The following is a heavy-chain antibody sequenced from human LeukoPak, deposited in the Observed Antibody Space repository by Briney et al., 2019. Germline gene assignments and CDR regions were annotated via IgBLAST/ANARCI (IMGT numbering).Heavy chain of an antibody. CDR3: ARRYRLDFDY. CDR2: ISGSGGST. D-gene: IGHD3-16*02. CDR1: GFTFSSYA. Sequence: RPGGSLRLSCAASGFTFSSYAMSWVRQAPGKGLEWVSAISGSGGSTYYADSVKGRFTISRDNSKSTLYLQMNSLRAEDTAVYYCARRYRLDFDYWGQGTLVTVSS. J-gene: IGHJ4*02. V-gene: IGHV3-23*01.